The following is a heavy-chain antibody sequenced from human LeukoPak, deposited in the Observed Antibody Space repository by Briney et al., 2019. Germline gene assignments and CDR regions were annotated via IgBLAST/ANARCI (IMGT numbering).Heavy chain of an antibody. J-gene: IGHJ3*02. CDR2: ISGSGGST. CDR1: GFTFSSYG. D-gene: IGHD3-22*01. V-gene: IGHV3-23*01. CDR3: AKDPAYYDSSGYYPDAFDI. Sequence: GGSLRLSCTASGFTFSSYGINWVRQAPGKGLEWVSAISGSGGSTYYADSVKGRFTIPRDNSKNTLYLQMNSLRAEDTAVYYCAKDPAYYDSSGYYPDAFDIWGQGTMVTVSS.